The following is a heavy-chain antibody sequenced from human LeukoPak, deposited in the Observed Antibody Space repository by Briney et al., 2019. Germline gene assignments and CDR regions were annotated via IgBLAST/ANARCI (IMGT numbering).Heavy chain of an antibody. CDR2: IRYDGSNK. V-gene: IGHV3-30*02. D-gene: IGHD2-2*01. CDR1: GFTFSSYG. CDR3: AKHRLCKVVPAATGYFDY. J-gene: IGHJ4*02. Sequence: SGGSLRLSCAASGFTFSSYGMHWVRQAPGKGLEWVAFIRYDGSNKYYADSVKGRFTISRDNSKNTLYLQMNSLRAEDTAVYYCAKHRLCKVVPAATGYFDYWGQGTLVTVSS.